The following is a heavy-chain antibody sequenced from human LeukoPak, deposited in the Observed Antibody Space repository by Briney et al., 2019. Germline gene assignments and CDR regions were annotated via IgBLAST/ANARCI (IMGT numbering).Heavy chain of an antibody. D-gene: IGHD2/OR15-2a*01. CDR2: IKQDGTDK. CDR1: GFTFSSYW. V-gene: IGHV3-7*05. Sequence: GGSLRLSCAASGFTFSSYWMSWVRQAPGKGLERVANIKQDGTDKYYVDSVKGRFTISRDDAKTSLYLQMNSLRAEDTAVYYCARETFMDVWGQGTTVTVSS. CDR3: ARETFMDV. J-gene: IGHJ6*02.